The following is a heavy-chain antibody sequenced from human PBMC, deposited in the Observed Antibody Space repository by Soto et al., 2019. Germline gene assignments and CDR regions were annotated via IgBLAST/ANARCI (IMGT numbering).Heavy chain of an antibody. J-gene: IGHJ3*02. CDR3: ARPRGYGVFDAYDI. V-gene: IGHV3-23*01. CDR1: GFTFSTYA. CDR2: LTPSGGET. D-gene: IGHD4-17*01. Sequence: GGSQRLSCVASGFTFSTYAMSWVRQAPGKGLEWVSALTPSGGETYYADSVKGRFTISRDNSMNALYLQMSSLRIEDTAVYYRARPRGYGVFDAYDIWGQGTMVTVSS.